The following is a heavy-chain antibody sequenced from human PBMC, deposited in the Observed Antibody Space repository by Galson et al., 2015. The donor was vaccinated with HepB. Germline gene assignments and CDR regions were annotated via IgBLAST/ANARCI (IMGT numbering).Heavy chain of an antibody. CDR2: INTYNGNT. CDR1: GYTFTTYGYG. Sequence: SVKVSCKASGYTFTTYGYGISWVRQAPGQGLEWMGWINTYNGNTNYAQKLQGRVTMATDTSTSTAYMELRSLRSDDTAVYYCARDRTNYHDSSGYPVTSLDYWGQGTLVTVSS. CDR3: ARDRTNYHDSSGYPVTSLDY. D-gene: IGHD3-22*01. J-gene: IGHJ4*02. V-gene: IGHV1-18*01.